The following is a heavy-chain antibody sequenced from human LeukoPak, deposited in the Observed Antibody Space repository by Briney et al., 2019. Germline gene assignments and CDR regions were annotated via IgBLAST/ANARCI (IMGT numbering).Heavy chain of an antibody. Sequence: TGRSLRLSCAASGFTFSSYWMHWVRQAPGKGLVWVSRINSDGSSTSYADSVKGRFTISRDNAKNTLYLQMNSLRAEDTAVYYCARESSVGAHKAFDYWGQGTLVTVSS. D-gene: IGHD1-26*01. CDR1: GFTFSSYW. J-gene: IGHJ4*02. CDR2: INSDGSST. CDR3: ARESSVGAHKAFDY. V-gene: IGHV3-74*01.